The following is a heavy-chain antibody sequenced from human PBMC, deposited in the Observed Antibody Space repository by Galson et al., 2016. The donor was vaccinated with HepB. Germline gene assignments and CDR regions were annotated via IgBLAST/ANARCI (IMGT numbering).Heavy chain of an antibody. V-gene: IGHV4-4*02. Sequence: SETLSLTCGVSVGSIRSPYWWTWVRQSPGKGLEWIGEVSGGRTSYNPSFNSRATISVDSSRNQFSLNLNSVTAADTAVYYCATVRAGCSSTSCYIDHWGQGTLVTVSS. D-gene: IGHD2-2*01. CDR1: VGSIRSPYW. CDR2: VSGGRT. J-gene: IGHJ4*02. CDR3: ATVRAGCSSTSCYIDH.